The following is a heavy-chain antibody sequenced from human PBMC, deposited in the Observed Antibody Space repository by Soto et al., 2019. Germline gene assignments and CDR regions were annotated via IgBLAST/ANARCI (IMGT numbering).Heavy chain of an antibody. J-gene: IGHJ4*02. V-gene: IGHV4-59*01. CDR3: ARGTQLPYYFDY. Sequence: PSETLSLTCTVSVGSISVYYWSWIRQPPGKGLEWIGYIYYSGSTNYNPSLKSRVTISEDTSKNQFSLKLSSVTAADTAMYYCARGTQLPYYFDYWGQGTLVTVSS. CDR2: IYYSGST. CDR1: VGSISVYY. D-gene: IGHD2-2*01.